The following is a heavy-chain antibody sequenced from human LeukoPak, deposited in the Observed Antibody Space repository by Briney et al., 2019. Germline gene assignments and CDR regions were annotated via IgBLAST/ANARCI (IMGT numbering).Heavy chain of an antibody. CDR2: IYYSGST. V-gene: IGHV4-39*07. D-gene: IGHD4-17*01. CDR1: GGSISSSSYY. Sequence: PSETLSLTCTVSGGSISSSSYYWGWIRQPPGKGLEWIGSIYYSGSTYYNPSLKSRVTISVDTSKNQFSLKLSSVTAADTAVYYCARDPGDYGDYVGWFDPWGQGTLVTVSS. J-gene: IGHJ5*02. CDR3: ARDPGDYGDYVGWFDP.